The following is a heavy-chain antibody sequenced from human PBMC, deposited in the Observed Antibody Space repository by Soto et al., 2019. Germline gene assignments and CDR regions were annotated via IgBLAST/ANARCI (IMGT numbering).Heavy chain of an antibody. CDR1: GFTFSSYA. CDR3: IFKYSYGAGSHYYDY. CDR2: ISGSGGST. V-gene: IGHV3-23*01. J-gene: IGHJ4*02. D-gene: IGHD3-10*01. Sequence: EVQLLESGGVLVQPGGSLRLSCAASGFTFSSYAMRWVRQAPGKGLEWVSAISGSGGSTYYADSVKGRFTISRDNSKNTLYQQMYSLRAEDTAVSYCIFKYSYGAGSHYYDYWGQGTLVTVSS.